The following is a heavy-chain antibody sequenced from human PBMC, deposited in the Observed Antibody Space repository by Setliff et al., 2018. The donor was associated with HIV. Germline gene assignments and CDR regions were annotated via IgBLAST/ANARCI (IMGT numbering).Heavy chain of an antibody. D-gene: IGHD3-9*01. CDR2: ISPDGSEK. J-gene: IGHJ4*02. CDR3: ARDGAYNIFTGLVAFDY. CDR1: GFTFRDYW. Sequence: GGSLRLSCATSGFTFRDYWMTWVRQAPGGGLQWVASISPDGSEKSLVDSVMGRFTISRDNAKNSLFLHMDSLTAEDTAVYYCARDGAYNIFTGLVAFDYWGQGTLVTVSS. V-gene: IGHV3-7*01.